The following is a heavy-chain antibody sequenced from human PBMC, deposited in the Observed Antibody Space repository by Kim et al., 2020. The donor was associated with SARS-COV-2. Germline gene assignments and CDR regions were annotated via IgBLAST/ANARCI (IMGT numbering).Heavy chain of an antibody. CDR1: GYTLTGYS. Sequence: ASVKVSCKASGYTLTGYSMHWVRQAPGQGLEWMGWINPDTGDTTYAQKFQGRVTMTEDTSISTAYMELSSLRSEDTAVYYCATGRGSSCYFYLLHLWRQG. D-gene: IGHD3-9*01. CDR3: ATGRGSSCYFYLLHL. V-gene: IGHV1-2*02. CDR2: INPDTGDT. J-gene: IGHJ1*01.